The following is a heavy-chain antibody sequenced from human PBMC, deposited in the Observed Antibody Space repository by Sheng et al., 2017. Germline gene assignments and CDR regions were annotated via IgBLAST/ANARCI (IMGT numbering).Heavy chain of an antibody. Sequence: EVQLVESGGGSVHPGESLRLSCAASGFTSSRHWMQWVRQAPGKRLVWVSRIDGDGSTTTYADSVKGRFTIFRDNAKNTLYLQMNSLRAEDTAVYYCVRSGVPNGFDIWGQGTMVTVSS. CDR3: VRSGVPNGFDI. V-gene: IGHV3-74*03. D-gene: IGHD2-15*01. CDR2: IDGDGSTT. J-gene: IGHJ3*02. CDR1: GFTSSRHW.